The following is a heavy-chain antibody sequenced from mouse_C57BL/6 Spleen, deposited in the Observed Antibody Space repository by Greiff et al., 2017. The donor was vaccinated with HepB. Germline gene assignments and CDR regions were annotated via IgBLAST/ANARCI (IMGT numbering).Heavy chain of an antibody. CDR1: GYTFTSYW. J-gene: IGHJ2*01. CDR2: IDPSDSYT. V-gene: IGHV1-69*01. D-gene: IGHD2-5*01. CDR3: ARSYYSNYDYFDY. Sequence: VQLQQPGAELVMPGASVKLSCKASGYTFTSYWMHWVKQRPGQGLEWIGEIDPSDSYTNYNQKFKGKSTLTVDKSSSSAYMQLSSLTSEDSAVYYCARSYYSNYDYFDYWGQGTTLTVSS.